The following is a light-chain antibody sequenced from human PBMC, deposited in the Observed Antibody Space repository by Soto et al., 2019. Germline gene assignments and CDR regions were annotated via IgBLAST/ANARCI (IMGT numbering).Light chain of an antibody. CDR2: AAS. J-gene: IGKJ1*01. CDR3: HQSFTTLLT. V-gene: IGKV1-39*01. CDR1: QSISTY. Sequence: DIQMTQSPSSLSASVGDRVTITCRASQSISTYLNWYQQKPGKAPKLLIYAASILQSGVPSRFSGSGSGTYFILTITSLQPEDFATYYCHQSFTTLLTFGQGTKVDIK.